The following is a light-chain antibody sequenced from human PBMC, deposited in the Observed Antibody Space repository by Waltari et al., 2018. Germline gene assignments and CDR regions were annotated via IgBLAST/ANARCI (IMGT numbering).Light chain of an antibody. CDR1: QSVSSY. CDR2: DAS. V-gene: IGKV3-11*01. J-gene: IGKJ5*01. Sequence: IVLTPSPAPLSLSPAERAPLSCRASQSVSSYLAWYQQKPGQAPRLLIYDASNRATGIPARFSGSGSGTDFTLTISSLEPEDFAVYYCQQRSNWPITFGQGTRLEIK. CDR3: QQRSNWPIT.